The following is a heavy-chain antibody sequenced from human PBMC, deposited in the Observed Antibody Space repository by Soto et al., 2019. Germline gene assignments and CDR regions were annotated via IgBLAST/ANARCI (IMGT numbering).Heavy chain of an antibody. V-gene: IGHV1-46*01. CDR2: INLSGGST. J-gene: IGHJ3*02. CDR1: GYTFTSYY. D-gene: IGHD3-22*01. CDR3: ARAVEYYDSSGSPGAFDI. Sequence: ASVKVSCKASGYTFTSYYIHWVRQAPGQGLEWMGIINLSGGSTSYEQKFQGRVAMTRETSTSTVYMELSSLRSEDTAVYYCARAVEYYDSSGSPGAFDIWGQGTMVTVSS.